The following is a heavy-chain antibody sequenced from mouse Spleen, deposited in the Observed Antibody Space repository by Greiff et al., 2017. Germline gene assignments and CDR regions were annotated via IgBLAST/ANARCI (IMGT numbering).Heavy chain of an antibody. CDR2: ISSGGGST. CDR1: GFAFSSYD. V-gene: IGHV5-12-1*01. CDR3: ARHIYYRYDGGLYYAMDY. J-gene: IGHJ4*01. Sequence: EVKLMESGGGLVKPGGSLKLSCAASGFAFSSYDMSWVRQTPEKRLEWVAYISSGGGSTYYPDTVKGRFTISRDNARNTLYLQMSSLRSEDTAMYYCARHIYYRYDGGLYYAMDYWGQGTSVTVSS. D-gene: IGHD2-14*01.